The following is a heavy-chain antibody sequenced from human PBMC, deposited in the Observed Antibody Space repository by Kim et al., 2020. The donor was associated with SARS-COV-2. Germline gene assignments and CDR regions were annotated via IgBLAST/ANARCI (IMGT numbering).Heavy chain of an antibody. CDR3: ARAFVRYCSSTSCYTPFDY. CDR2: ISYDGSNK. J-gene: IGHJ4*02. D-gene: IGHD2-2*02. Sequence: GGSLRLSCAASGFTFSSYAMHWVRQAPGKGLEWVAVISYDGSNKYYADSVKGRFTISRDNSKNTLYLQMNSLRAEDTAVYYCARAFVRYCSSTSCYTPFDYWGQGTLVTVSS. V-gene: IGHV3-30-3*01. CDR1: GFTFSSYA.